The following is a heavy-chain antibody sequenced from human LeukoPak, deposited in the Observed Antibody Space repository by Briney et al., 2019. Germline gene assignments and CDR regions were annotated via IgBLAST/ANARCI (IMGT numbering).Heavy chain of an antibody. CDR2: ISSSLSYI. D-gene: IGHD2-2*01. CDR3: ARPRGCGSARCNNFDY. Sequence: GSLRLSCAASGFTFSTYAMNWVRQAPGKGLEWVSSISSSLSYIYYADSVKGRFTISRDNTKKSLYLQLNSLRPEDSAVYYCARPRGCGSARCNNFDYWGQGTLVTVSS. J-gene: IGHJ4*02. V-gene: IGHV3-21*01. CDR1: GFTFSTYA.